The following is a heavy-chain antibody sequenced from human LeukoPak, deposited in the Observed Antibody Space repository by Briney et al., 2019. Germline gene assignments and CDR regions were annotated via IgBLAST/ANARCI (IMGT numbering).Heavy chain of an antibody. V-gene: IGHV4-38-2*02. D-gene: IGHD1-26*01. CDR2: IYHSGST. CDR3: ARGAVGATVYYFDY. CDR1: DYSISSGYY. J-gene: IGHJ4*02. Sequence: PSETLSLTCTVSDYSISSGYYWGWIRQPPGKGLGWIGSIYHSGSTYYNPSLKSRVTISVDTSKNQFSLKLSSVTAADTAVYYCARGAVGATVYYFDYWGQGTLVTVSS.